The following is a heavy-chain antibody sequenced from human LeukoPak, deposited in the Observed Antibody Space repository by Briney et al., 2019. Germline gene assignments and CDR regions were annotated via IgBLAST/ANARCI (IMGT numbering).Heavy chain of an antibody. V-gene: IGHV3-21*01. J-gene: IGHJ6*02. CDR2: ISSSSYI. Sequence: GGSLRLSCAASAFTFSSYSMNWVRQAPGKGLEWVSSISSSSYIYYADSVKGRFTISRDNAKNSLYLQMNSLRAEDTAVYYCARYGDYEDYYYGMDVWGQGTTVTVSS. CDR3: ARYGDYEDYYYGMDV. D-gene: IGHD4-17*01. CDR1: AFTFSSYS.